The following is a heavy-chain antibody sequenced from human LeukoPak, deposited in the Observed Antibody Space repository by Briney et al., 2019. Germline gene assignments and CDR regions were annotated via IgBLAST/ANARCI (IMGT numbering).Heavy chain of an antibody. CDR3: AKLGDRMTTVTSDY. Sequence: GGSLRLSCAASGFTFSSDAMSWVRQAPGKGLEWVSAISGSGGSTYYADSVKGRFTISRDNSKNTLYLQMNSLRAEDTAVYYCAKLGDRMTTVTSDYWGQGTLVTVSS. J-gene: IGHJ4*02. CDR1: GFTFSSDA. D-gene: IGHD4-17*01. CDR2: ISGSGGST. V-gene: IGHV3-23*01.